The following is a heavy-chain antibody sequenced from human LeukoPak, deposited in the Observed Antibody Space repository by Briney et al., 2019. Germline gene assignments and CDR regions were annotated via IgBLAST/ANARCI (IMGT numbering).Heavy chain of an antibody. Sequence: PGESLRLSCAASRFTFSSYYIHWVRQAPGKGPVWVSRINTDGSSTAYADSVKGRFTISRDNAENTLYLQMNSLRAEDTAVYFCARVGGSSDFDYWGQGTLVTVSS. V-gene: IGHV3-74*01. J-gene: IGHJ4*02. CDR2: INTDGSST. CDR1: RFTFSSYY. CDR3: ARVGGSSDFDY. D-gene: IGHD6-6*01.